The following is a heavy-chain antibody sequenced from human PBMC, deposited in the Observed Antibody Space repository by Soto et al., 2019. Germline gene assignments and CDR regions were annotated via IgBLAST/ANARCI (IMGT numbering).Heavy chain of an antibody. V-gene: IGHV4-59*01. CDR3: ARGVGPRSSGTFGAYFDP. CDR1: NGSIINYY. CDR2: IYSTGST. J-gene: IGHJ5*02. D-gene: IGHD3-10*01. Sequence: QVQLQESGPGLAKPSETLALSCTVSNGSIINYYWSWIRQSPGKGLEWIGYIYSTGSTNYNPSLSNRVSMSIDMSKNQFSLRLRSLTAADTAVYYCARGVGPRSSGTFGAYFDPWGQGTLVTVSS.